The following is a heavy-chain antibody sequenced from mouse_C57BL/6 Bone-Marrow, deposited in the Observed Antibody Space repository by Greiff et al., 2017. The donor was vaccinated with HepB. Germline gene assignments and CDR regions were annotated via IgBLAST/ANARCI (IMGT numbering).Heavy chain of an antibody. J-gene: IGHJ2*01. CDR3: TTEGGYFYDY. CDR1: GFNIKDDY. D-gene: IGHD2-3*01. Sequence: VHVKQSGAELVRPGASVKLSCTASGFNIKDDYMHWVKQRPEQGLEWIGWIDPENGDTEYASKFQGKATITADTSSNTAYLQLSSLTSEDTAVYYCTTEGGYFYDYWGQGTTLTVSS. V-gene: IGHV14-4*01. CDR2: IDPENGDT.